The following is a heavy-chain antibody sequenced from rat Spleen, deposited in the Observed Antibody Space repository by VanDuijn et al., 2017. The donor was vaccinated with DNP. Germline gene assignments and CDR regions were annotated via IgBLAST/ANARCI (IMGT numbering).Heavy chain of an antibody. Sequence: EVQLVESGGGLVQLGRSLKLSCGASGFTFSNYDMAWVRQAPTRGLEWVASISYDGGSTYYRDSVKGRFTISRDNAKSTLYLQMESLRSEDTATYYCAKDDSSYSFDYWGQGVMVTVSS. J-gene: IGHJ2*01. D-gene: IGHD1-2*01. CDR3: AKDDSSYSFDY. CDR2: ISYDGGST. CDR1: GFTFSNYD. V-gene: IGHV5-20*01.